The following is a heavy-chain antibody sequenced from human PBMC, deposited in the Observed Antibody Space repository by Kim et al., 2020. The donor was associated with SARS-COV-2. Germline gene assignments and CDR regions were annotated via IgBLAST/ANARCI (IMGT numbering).Heavy chain of an antibody. V-gene: IGHV4-39*01. D-gene: IGHD5-12*01. J-gene: IGHJ4*02. CDR2: IKYRGNT. Sequence: SETLSLTCTVSGDSISSGRYFWGWIRQPPGKELEWIASIKYRGNTYYNPSLKSRVTISIDTSKNQFSLKLTSVTATDTALYYCARLRDAVWLLGSWGQGT. CDR1: GDSISSGRYF. CDR3: ARLRDAVWLLGS.